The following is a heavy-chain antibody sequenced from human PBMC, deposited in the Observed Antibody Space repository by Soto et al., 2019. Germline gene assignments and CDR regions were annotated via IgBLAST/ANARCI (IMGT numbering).Heavy chain of an antibody. CDR3: ATRGNDCSGGSCYSVGFNYYGMDV. D-gene: IGHD2-15*01. CDR2: INPSGGTT. Sequence: PVQVACKGAGYSFTSDYRRWGRQPPRQGLEWMGIINPSGGTTSYAQKFQGRVTITADESTSTAYMELSSLRFEDTAVYYCATRGNDCSGGSCYSVGFNYYGMDVWGQGTTVTVSS. J-gene: IGHJ6*02. CDR1: GYSFTSDY. V-gene: IGHV1-46*01.